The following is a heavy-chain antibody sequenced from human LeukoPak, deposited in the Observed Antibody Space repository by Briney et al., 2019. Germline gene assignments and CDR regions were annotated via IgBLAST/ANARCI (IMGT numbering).Heavy chain of an antibody. Sequence: PSETLSLTCAFYGGSFGGYYWSWIRQPPGKGLDWIGEINHSGSTNYNPSLKSRVTISVDTSKNQFSLKLSSVTAADTAVYYCASSILGYCSGGSCYPHYWGQGTLVTVSS. J-gene: IGHJ4*02. V-gene: IGHV4-34*01. CDR3: ASSILGYCSGGSCYPHY. CDR1: GGSFGGYY. D-gene: IGHD2-15*01. CDR2: INHSGST.